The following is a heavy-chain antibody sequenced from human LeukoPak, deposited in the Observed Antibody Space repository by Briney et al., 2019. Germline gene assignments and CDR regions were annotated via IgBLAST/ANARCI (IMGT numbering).Heavy chain of an antibody. V-gene: IGHV3-48*03. CDR1: GFTFSSYE. Sequence: PPGGSLRLSCAASGFTFSSYEMNWVRQAPGKGLEWVSYISSSGSTIYYADSVKGRFTISRDNAKNSLYLQMNSLRAEDTAVYYCARDLPGGNSGFSDYWGQGTLVTVSS. J-gene: IGHJ4*02. CDR2: ISSSGSTI. CDR3: ARDLPGGNSGFSDY. D-gene: IGHD4-23*01.